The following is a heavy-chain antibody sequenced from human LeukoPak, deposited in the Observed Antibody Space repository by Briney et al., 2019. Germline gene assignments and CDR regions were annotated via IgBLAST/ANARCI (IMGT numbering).Heavy chain of an antibody. V-gene: IGHV4-59*04. Sequence: SETLSLTCTVSGGSISSYYWSWIRQPAGKGLEWIGNIYDSGSTYYNASLQSRVTISIDTSKNQFSLRLSSVTAADTAMYYCAKSGGYGLIDYWGQGTLVTVSS. CDR2: IYDSGST. CDR1: GGSISSYY. D-gene: IGHD1-26*01. J-gene: IGHJ4*02. CDR3: AKSGGYGLIDY.